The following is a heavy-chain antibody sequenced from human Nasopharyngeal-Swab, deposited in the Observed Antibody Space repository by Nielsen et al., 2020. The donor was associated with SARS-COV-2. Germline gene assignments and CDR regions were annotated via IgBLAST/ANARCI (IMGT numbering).Heavy chain of an antibody. V-gene: IGHV4-34*01. Sequence: SETLSLTCAVYGGSFSDYYWSWIRQPPGKGLEWIGEINHSGSTDYNPSLKSRVTISVDTSKNQFSLKLTSVTAADTAVYYCARDSSLWYFDLWGRGTLVSVSS. J-gene: IGHJ2*01. CDR1: GGSFSDYY. CDR3: ARDSSLWYFDL. D-gene: IGHD3-16*01. CDR2: INHSGST.